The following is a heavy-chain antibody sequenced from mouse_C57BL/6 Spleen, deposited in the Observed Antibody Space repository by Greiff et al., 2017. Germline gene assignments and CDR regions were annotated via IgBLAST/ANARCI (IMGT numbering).Heavy chain of an antibody. CDR3: TRIYYYGSSPPWFAY. CDR1: GYTFTDYE. D-gene: IGHD1-1*01. CDR2: IDPETGGT. V-gene: IGHV1-15*01. Sequence: QVQLQQSGAELVRPGASVTLSCKASGYTFTDYEMHWVKQTPVHGLEWIGAIDPETGGTAYNQKFKGKAILTADKSSSTAYMELRSLTSEDSAVYYCTRIYYYGSSPPWFAYWGQGTLVTVSA. J-gene: IGHJ3*01.